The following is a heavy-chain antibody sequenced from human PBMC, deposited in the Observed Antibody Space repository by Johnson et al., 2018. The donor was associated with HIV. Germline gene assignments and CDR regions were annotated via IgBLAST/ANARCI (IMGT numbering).Heavy chain of an antibody. V-gene: IGHV3-74*01. CDR3: ARGVTGYSYGT. Sequence: VQLVESGGGLVQPGGSLRLSCAASGLIFSRSWIHWVRQAPGKGLVWVSRSNSDGSSTTYADSVKGRFTISRDKANNTLHLQMNSLRVEDTAVYYCARGVTGYSYGTWGQGTMVTVSS. CDR2: SNSDGSST. J-gene: IGHJ3*01. D-gene: IGHD5-18*01. CDR1: GLIFSRSW.